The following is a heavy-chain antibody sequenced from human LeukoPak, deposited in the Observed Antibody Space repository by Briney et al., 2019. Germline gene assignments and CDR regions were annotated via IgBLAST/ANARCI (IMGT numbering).Heavy chain of an antibody. D-gene: IGHD3-10*01. CDR3: ARDWPGMLISRFGLDV. Sequence: PGGSLRLSCGVSGFVVSENYMSWVRQAPGKGLEWVSVIFSGGDTDYADSVKGRFTVSRDSSKNTLYLQMNNLRVEDTAVYYCARDWPGMLISRFGLDVWGQGTTVTVSS. CDR1: GFVVSENY. V-gene: IGHV3-53*01. CDR2: IFSGGDT. J-gene: IGHJ6*02.